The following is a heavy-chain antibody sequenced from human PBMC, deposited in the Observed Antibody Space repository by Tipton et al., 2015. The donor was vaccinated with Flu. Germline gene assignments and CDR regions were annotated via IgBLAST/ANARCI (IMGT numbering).Heavy chain of an antibody. CDR3: AREGPMVQGIITTTGSDS. D-gene: IGHD3-10*01. Sequence: SLRLSCAASGFTFSSYDMHWVRQAPGKGLEYVSSISTNGGGTYYADSVKGRFIISRDNSKNTLYLQMGSLRAEDMAVYYCAREGPMVQGIITTTGSDSWGQGTLVTVSS. CDR1: GFTFSSYD. CDR2: ISTNGGGT. V-gene: IGHV3-64*02. J-gene: IGHJ4*02.